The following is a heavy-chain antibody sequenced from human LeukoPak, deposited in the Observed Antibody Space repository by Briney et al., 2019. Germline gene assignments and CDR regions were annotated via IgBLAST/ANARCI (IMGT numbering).Heavy chain of an antibody. CDR2: ISSSSSYI. J-gene: IGHJ3*02. CDR1: GFTLSSYS. V-gene: IGHV3-21*04. Sequence: PGGSLRLSCAASGFTLSSYSMNWVRQAPGKGLEWVSSISSSSSYIYYADSVKGRFTISRDNAKNSLYLQMNSLRAEDTAVYYCAKSPLWFGGKDAFDIWGQGTMVTVSS. D-gene: IGHD3-10*01. CDR3: AKSPLWFGGKDAFDI.